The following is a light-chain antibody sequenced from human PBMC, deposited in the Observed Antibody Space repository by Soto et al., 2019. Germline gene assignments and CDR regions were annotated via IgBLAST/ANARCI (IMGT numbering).Light chain of an antibody. CDR1: SSDVGSYNY. CDR3: STSTTSSTTVV. V-gene: IGLV2-14*01. Sequence: QSALTQPASVSGSPGQSITISCTGTSSDVGSYNYVSWYQQYPGKAPKLMIYDVSNRPSGVSYRFSGSKSGNTASLTISGRHDAEEAADYCSTSTTSSTTVVFGGGTQLTVL. CDR2: DVS. J-gene: IGLJ2*01.